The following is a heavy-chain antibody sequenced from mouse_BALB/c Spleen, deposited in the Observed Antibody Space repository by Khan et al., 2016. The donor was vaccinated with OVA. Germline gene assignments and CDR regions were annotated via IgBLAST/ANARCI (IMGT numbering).Heavy chain of an antibody. J-gene: IGHJ4*01. V-gene: IGHV2-6-5*01. Sequence: VELVESEPGLVAPSQNLSITCTVSGFSLSDYGVSWIRQTPGKGLEWLGVIWGGGTTYYNSALRSRLSISKDNSKSQVFLKMTSLQSDDSAMFYCAKGVWAHYYTLDYWGQGTSVTGSS. CDR2: IWGGGTT. CDR1: GFSLSDYG. CDR3: AKGVWAHYYTLDY.